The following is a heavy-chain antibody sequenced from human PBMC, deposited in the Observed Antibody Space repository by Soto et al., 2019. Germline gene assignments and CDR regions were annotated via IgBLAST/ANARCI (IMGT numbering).Heavy chain of an antibody. J-gene: IGHJ5*02. CDR1: GGSFSGYY. D-gene: IGHD4-4*01. CDR2: INHSGST. Sequence: PSETLSLTCAVYGGSFSGYYWSWIRQPPGKGLEWIGEINHSGSTNYNPSLKSRVTISVDTSKNQFSLKLSSVTAADTAVYYCARDLPSTVTTSKILRDFDNWFDPWGQGTLVTVSS. CDR3: ARDLPSTVTTSKILRDFDNWFDP. V-gene: IGHV4-34*01.